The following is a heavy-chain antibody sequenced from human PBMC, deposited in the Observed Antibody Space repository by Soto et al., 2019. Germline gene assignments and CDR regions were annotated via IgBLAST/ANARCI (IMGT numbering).Heavy chain of an antibody. CDR3: ARHGEGYNPGH. CDR2: ISDSSRTI. Sequence: EVQLVESGGGLVQPGGSLRLSCAASGFSLSTYSMPWVRQAPGKGLEWISYISDSSRTIYYADSVKGRFNISRDNSQHTLYLQMNGLRDEDTAVYYCARHGEGYNPGHWGQGTLVSVSS. V-gene: IGHV3-48*02. J-gene: IGHJ4*02. D-gene: IGHD1-1*01. CDR1: GFSLSTYS.